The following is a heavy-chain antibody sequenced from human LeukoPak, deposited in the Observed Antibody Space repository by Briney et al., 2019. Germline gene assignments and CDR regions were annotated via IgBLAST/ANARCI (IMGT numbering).Heavy chain of an antibody. CDR1: GYRFAYHW. J-gene: IGHJ5*02. Sequence: GESLEISCKASGYRFAYHWIAWVRQMPGRGLEWIGIIYPGDSDTRYSPSFEGQVTISADKSIDTAYLRWSSLKASDTAIYYCARLPNSGADLTWFDPWGQGTLVTVSS. V-gene: IGHV5-51*01. CDR3: ARLPNSGADLTWFDP. CDR2: IYPGDSDT. D-gene: IGHD3-10*01.